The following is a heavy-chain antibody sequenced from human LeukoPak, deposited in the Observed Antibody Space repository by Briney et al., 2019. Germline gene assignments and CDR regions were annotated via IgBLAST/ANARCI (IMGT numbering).Heavy chain of an antibody. J-gene: IGHJ6*02. CDR1: GGSISANY. Sequence: SETLSLTCTVSGGSISANYWTWMRQSAGKGLEYIGRIYSSGSTNYNPSLKSRVTMSVDTSKNQFSLKLSSVTAADTAVYYCARGGLYYYGMDVWGQGTTVTVSS. CDR3: ARGGLYYYGMDV. V-gene: IGHV4-4*07. CDR2: IYSSGST.